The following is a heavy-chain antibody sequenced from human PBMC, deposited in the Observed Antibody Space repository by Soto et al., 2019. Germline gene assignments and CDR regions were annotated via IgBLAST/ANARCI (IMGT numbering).Heavy chain of an antibody. CDR1: GGSISSGDYY. V-gene: IGHV4-30-4*01. D-gene: IGHD1-7*01. CDR2: IYYSGSA. Sequence: SETLSLTCTVSGGSISSGDYYWSWIRQPPGKGLEWIGYIYYSGSAYYNPSLKSRVTISVDTSKNQFSLKLSSVTAADTAVYYCARDGITGTTGYWFDPWGQGTLVTVSS. J-gene: IGHJ5*02. CDR3: ARDGITGTTGYWFDP.